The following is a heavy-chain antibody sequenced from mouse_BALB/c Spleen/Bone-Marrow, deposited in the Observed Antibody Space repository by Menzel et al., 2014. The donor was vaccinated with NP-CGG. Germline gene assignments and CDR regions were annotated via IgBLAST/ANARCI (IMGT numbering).Heavy chain of an antibody. CDR2: IRNKANGYTT. CDR1: GFTFTNYF. Sequence: EVQLVESGGGLVQPGGSLRPSCTTSGFTFTNYFMTWVRPPPGKALEWLGFIRNKANGYTTEYNPSVKGRFTISRDNSQGIFYLQMNTLRAEDSAIYYCARDYNGYFDFWGQGTTLTVSS. V-gene: IGHV7-3*02. D-gene: IGHD6-1*01. J-gene: IGHJ2*01. CDR3: ARDYNGYFDF.